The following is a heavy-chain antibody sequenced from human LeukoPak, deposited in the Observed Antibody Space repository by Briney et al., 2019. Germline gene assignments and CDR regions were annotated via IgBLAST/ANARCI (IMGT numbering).Heavy chain of an antibody. J-gene: IGHJ4*02. Sequence: SETLSLTCTVSGGSIRSFYWSWIRRPPGKGLEWIGFIYYTGTTNYNPSLKSRVTISVDTSNNQFSLKLSSVTAADTAVYYCANYDGAPRSWGQGTLVTVSS. CDR1: GGSIRSFY. D-gene: IGHD3-16*01. CDR2: IYYTGTT. CDR3: ANYDGAPRS. V-gene: IGHV4-59*08.